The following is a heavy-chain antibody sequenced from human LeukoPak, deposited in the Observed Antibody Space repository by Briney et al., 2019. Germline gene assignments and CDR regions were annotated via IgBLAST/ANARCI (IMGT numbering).Heavy chain of an antibody. CDR2: ISSSSGYI. CDR3: ARDPPDYYDSSGDSDY. Sequence: PGGSLRLSCAASGFTFSSYSMNWVRQAPGKGLEWVSSISSSSGYIYYADSVKGRFTISRDNAKNSLYLQMNSLRAEDTAVYYCARDPPDYYDSSGDSDYWGQGTLVTVSS. CDR1: GFTFSSYS. D-gene: IGHD3-22*01. V-gene: IGHV3-21*01. J-gene: IGHJ4*02.